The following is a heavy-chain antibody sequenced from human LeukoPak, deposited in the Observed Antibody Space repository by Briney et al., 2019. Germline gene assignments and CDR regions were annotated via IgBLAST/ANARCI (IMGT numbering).Heavy chain of an antibody. D-gene: IGHD5-12*01. CDR3: ARGGAVATYHY. Sequence: SVKVSRKASGGTFSSYAISWVRQAPGQGLEWMGGIIPIFGTANYAQKFQGRVTITADESTSTAYMELSSPRSEDTAVYYCARGGAVATYHYWGQGTLVTVSS. J-gene: IGHJ4*02. V-gene: IGHV1-69*13. CDR1: GGTFSSYA. CDR2: IIPIFGTA.